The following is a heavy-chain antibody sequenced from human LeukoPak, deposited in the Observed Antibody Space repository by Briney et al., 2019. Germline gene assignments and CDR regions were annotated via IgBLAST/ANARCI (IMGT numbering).Heavy chain of an antibody. CDR3: ARGYYGSGNYND. J-gene: IGHJ4*02. CDR1: GGTFSSYA. D-gene: IGHD3-10*01. V-gene: IGHV1-69*05. Sequence: SVKVSCKASGGTFSSYAISWVRQAPGQGLEWMGGIIPKIGTTNYAQKFQGRVTITTDESTSTAYMELSSLRSEDTAVYYCARGYYGSGNYNDWGQGTLVTVSS. CDR2: IIPKIGTT.